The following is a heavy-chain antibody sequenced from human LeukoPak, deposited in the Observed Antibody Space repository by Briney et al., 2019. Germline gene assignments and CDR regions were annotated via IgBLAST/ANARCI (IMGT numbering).Heavy chain of an antibody. Sequence: PGGSLRLSCAASGFTFTTNYMSWVRQAPGKGLEWVSVIYGGGSTYYIDSVKGRFTISGDNSKNTLSLQMNSLSAEDSAMYYCVRGSGDSSWYALDYWGQGTLVTVSS. D-gene: IGHD6-13*01. CDR1: GFTFTTNY. CDR2: IYGGGST. J-gene: IGHJ4*02. CDR3: VRGSGDSSWYALDY. V-gene: IGHV3-53*01.